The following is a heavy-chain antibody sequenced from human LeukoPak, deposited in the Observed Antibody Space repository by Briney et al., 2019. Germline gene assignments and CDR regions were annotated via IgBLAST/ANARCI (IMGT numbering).Heavy chain of an antibody. CDR2: VYYSAGT. CDR3: STDLWAAGGTNY. CDR1: GSSISPYY. Sequence: SETLSLTCTVSGSSISPYYWSWIRQPPGKGLEWIGYVYYSAGTNYNPSLKSRVTISVDTSKNQISLKLTSVTAADTAVYYCSTDLWAAGGTNYWGQGTLVTVSS. D-gene: IGHD6-13*01. V-gene: IGHV4-59*01. J-gene: IGHJ4*02.